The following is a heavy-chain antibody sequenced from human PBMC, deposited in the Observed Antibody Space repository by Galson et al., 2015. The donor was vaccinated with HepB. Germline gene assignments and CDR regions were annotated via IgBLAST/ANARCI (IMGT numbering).Heavy chain of an antibody. J-gene: IGHJ4*02. CDR1: GFTFSSYA. CDR3: ARDQNYDILTGYRVQRSLGFDY. D-gene: IGHD3-9*01. V-gene: IGHV3-30*04. Sequence: SLRLSCAASGFTFSSYAMHWVRQAPGKGLEWVAVISYDGSNKYYADSVKGRFTISRDNSKNTLYLQMNSLRAEDTAVYYCARDQNYDILTGYRVQRSLGFDYWGQGTLVTVSS. CDR2: ISYDGSNK.